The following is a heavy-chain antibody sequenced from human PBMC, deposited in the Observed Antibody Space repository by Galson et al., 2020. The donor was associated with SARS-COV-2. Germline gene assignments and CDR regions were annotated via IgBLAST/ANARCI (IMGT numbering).Heavy chain of an antibody. V-gene: IGHV3-9*01. CDR3: VKGHYDGWRDGDVLEI. D-gene: IGHD5-12*01. CDR2: ISRDSGGM. Sequence: GGSLRLSCAASGFTFDLFAMHWVRQSPGKGLEWVSGISRDSGGMGYADSVKGRFTISRDNAKNSLDLQMTSLRPEDTALYYCVKGHYDGWRDGDVLEIWGHGTLVTVSS. J-gene: IGHJ3*02. CDR1: GFTFDLFA.